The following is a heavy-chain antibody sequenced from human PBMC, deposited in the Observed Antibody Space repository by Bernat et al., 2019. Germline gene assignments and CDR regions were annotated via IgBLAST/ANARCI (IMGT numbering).Heavy chain of an antibody. Sequence: EVQLVESGGGLVQPGGSLRLSCAASGFTFSSYWMSWVRQAPGKGLEWVANIKQDGSEKYYVDSVKGRFTISRDNAKNSLYLQMNSLRAEDTAVYYCAIGPLLSQQDGDYWGQGTLVTVSS. D-gene: IGHD2-21*02. CDR2: IKQDGSEK. CDR1: GFTFSSYW. J-gene: IGHJ4*02. CDR3: AIGPLLSQQDGDY. V-gene: IGHV3-7*03.